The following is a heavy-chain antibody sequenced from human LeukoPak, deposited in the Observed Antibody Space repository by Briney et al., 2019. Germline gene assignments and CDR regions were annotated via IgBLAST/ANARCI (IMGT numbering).Heavy chain of an antibody. Sequence: PGGSLRLSCAASGFSFSSYGMHWVRQAPGKGLEWVALISYDGSSKYYADSVKGRFTISRDNSKNTVYLQMNSLRPEDTAVYYCARSGAAVAGFDYWGQGTLVTVSS. CDR3: ARSGAAVAGFDY. V-gene: IGHV3-30*12. J-gene: IGHJ4*02. CDR1: GFSFSSYG. D-gene: IGHD6-19*01. CDR2: ISYDGSSK.